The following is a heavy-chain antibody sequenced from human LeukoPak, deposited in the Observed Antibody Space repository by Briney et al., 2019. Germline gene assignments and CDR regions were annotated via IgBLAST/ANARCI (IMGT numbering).Heavy chain of an antibody. J-gene: IGHJ4*02. V-gene: IGHV1-8*01. CDR1: GYTFTSYD. CDR3: AKHHHSLMVRGDITKYYFDS. Sequence: ASVKVSCKASGYTFTSYDINWVRQATGQGLEWMGWMNPNSGNTGYAQKFQGRVTMTRNTSISTAYMELSSLRSEDTAVYYCAKHHHSLMVRGDITKYYFDSWGQGTLVTVSS. CDR2: MNPNSGNT. D-gene: IGHD3-10*01.